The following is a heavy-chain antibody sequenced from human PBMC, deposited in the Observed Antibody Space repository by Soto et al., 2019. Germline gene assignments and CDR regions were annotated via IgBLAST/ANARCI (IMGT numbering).Heavy chain of an antibody. CDR3: AKQMGTWVDTANDF. D-gene: IGHD1-1*01. J-gene: IGHJ4*02. V-gene: IGHV3-23*01. CDR1: DFSFTHHA. Sequence: PGGSLRLSCVAPDFSFTHHAMTWVRLPPGKGLQWVAALSHDGGNIYYRDSVRGRFTISRDNSKNTLYLQMHSLKAEDTAVYFCAKQMGTWVDTANDFWGQGTQGTVPS. CDR2: LSHDGGNI.